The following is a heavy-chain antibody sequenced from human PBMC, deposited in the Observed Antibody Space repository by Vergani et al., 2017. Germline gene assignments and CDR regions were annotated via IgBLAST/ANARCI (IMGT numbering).Heavy chain of an antibody. CDR2: INPSGGHT. J-gene: IGHJ4*02. D-gene: IGHD3-9*01. CDR3: AIGDYGILTGYRY. V-gene: IGHV1-46*03. CDR1: GYTFSKYY. Sequence: QVQVVQSGAEVKKSGASVKVSCKTSGYTFSKYYMHWVRQAPGQGLEWMGIINPSGGHTNYAQKFQGRVTMTRDTSTSTVYMELSSLRSEDTAIYYCAIGDYGILTGYRYWGQGTLVTVSA.